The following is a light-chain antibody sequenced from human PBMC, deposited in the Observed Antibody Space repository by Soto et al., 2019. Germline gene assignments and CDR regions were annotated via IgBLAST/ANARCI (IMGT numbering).Light chain of an antibody. V-gene: IGLV1-44*01. Sequence: QSALTQPPSASGTPGQRVTISCSGSSSNIGSNSVNWYQQLPGTAPKLLIYSNSQRPSGVPDRFSGSKSGTSASLAISGLQSVDEADYYCAAWDDSLNGPVFGGGTKLTVL. CDR1: SSNIGSNS. CDR2: SNS. J-gene: IGLJ2*01. CDR3: AAWDDSLNGPV.